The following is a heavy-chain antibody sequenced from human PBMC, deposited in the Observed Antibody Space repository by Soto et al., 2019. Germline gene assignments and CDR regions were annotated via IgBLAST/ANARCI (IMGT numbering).Heavy chain of an antibody. Sequence: GRSLGLSCASSGFTFSSYAMSWVRKAPGKGLEWVSAISGSGGSTYYADSVKGRFTISRDNSKNTLYLQMNSLRAEDTAVYYCAKDQGVVAVAGPASFDYWGQGTLVTVSS. CDR3: AKDQGVVAVAGPASFDY. J-gene: IGHJ4*02. CDR2: ISGSGGST. D-gene: IGHD6-19*01. V-gene: IGHV3-23*01. CDR1: GFTFSSYA.